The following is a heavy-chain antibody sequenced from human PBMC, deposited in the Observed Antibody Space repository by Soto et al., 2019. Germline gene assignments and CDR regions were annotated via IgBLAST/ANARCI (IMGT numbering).Heavy chain of an antibody. V-gene: IGHV3-30-3*01. D-gene: IGHD3-22*01. CDR2: ISYDGSNK. J-gene: IGHJ5*02. CDR3: ARENYYDSSGYYYSAPRFDP. Sequence: QVQLVESGGGVVQPGRSLRLSCAASGFTFSSYAMHWLRQAPGKGLEWVAVISYDGSNKYYADSVKGRFTISRDNSKNTLYLQMNSLRAEDTAVYYCARENYYDSSGYYYSAPRFDPWGQGTLVTVSS. CDR1: GFTFSSYA.